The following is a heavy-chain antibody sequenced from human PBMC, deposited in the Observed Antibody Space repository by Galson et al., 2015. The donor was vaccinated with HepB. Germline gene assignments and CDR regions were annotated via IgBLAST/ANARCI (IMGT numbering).Heavy chain of an antibody. J-gene: IGHJ4*02. D-gene: IGHD2-15*01. V-gene: IGHV3-23*01. CDR2: ISGSGGST. CDR3: AKDELGCSGGSCYRYFDY. CDR1: GFTFSSYA. Sequence: SLRLSCAASGFTFSSYAMSWVRQAPGKGLEWVSAISGSGGSTYYADSVKGRFTISRDNSKSTLYLQMNSLRAEDTAVYYCAKDELGCSGGSCYRYFDYWGQGTLVTVSS.